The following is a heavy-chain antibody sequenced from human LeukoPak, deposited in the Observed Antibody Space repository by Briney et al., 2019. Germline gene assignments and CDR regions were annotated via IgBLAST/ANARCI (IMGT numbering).Heavy chain of an antibody. CDR2: SHYSGRT. D-gene: IGHD3-9*01. Sequence: SQTLSLTCTASGGSISSGGYYWGWIPQHPGKGLVSIGCSHYSGRTYYNPSLKSGVMVSVDTSKNQYSLRLSSVTAADTAVYYCARELRYSTNYSYYYGMDVWGKGTTVTVSS. J-gene: IGHJ6*04. CDR3: ARELRYSTNYSYYYGMDV. CDR1: GGSISSGGYY. V-gene: IGHV4-31*03.